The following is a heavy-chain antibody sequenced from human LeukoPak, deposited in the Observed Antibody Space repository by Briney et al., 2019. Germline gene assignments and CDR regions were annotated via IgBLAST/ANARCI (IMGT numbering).Heavy chain of an antibody. Sequence: SETLSLTCAVSGASIGSYFWSWIRQPPGKGLEWIGYIYYGGGTNYNPSFESRITISVDTSRNRISLNLTSVTASDTAIYYCARERGDYDSDNWFDSWGQGTLVTVSS. D-gene: IGHD4-17*01. CDR2: IYYGGGT. V-gene: IGHV4-59*01. CDR3: ARERGDYDSDNWFDS. J-gene: IGHJ5*01. CDR1: GASIGSYF.